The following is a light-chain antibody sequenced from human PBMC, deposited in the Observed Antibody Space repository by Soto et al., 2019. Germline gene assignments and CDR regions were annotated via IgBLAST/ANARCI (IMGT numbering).Light chain of an antibody. J-gene: IGKJ1*01. V-gene: IGKV1-5*03. CDR1: QNINNW. CDR2: MAS. Sequence: DIQMTQSPSTLSASVGDRVTITCRASQNINNWLAWYQQKPGKAPKVLIYMASNLQSGVSSRLSGSRSGTEFTLTISSLQPDDFATYYCQQYKSYPWTFGRGTKVEIK. CDR3: QQYKSYPWT.